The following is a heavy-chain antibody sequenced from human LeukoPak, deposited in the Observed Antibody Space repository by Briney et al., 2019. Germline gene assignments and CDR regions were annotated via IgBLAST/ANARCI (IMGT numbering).Heavy chain of an antibody. Sequence: ASVKVSCKASGYTFTSYGISWVRQAPGQGLEWMGWISAYNGNTNYAQKLQGRVTMTTVASTSTAYMELRSLRSDDTAVYYCASSWAYYYMDVWGKGTTVTISS. J-gene: IGHJ6*03. V-gene: IGHV1-18*01. D-gene: IGHD3-16*01. CDR1: GYTFTSYG. CDR3: ASSWAYYYMDV. CDR2: ISAYNGNT.